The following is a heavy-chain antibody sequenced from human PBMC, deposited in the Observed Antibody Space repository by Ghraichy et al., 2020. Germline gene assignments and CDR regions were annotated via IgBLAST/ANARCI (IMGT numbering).Heavy chain of an antibody. V-gene: IGHV4-34*01. CDR3: ARNPGMTVAGI. Sequence: ETLSLTCVVYGGSFSGYYWSWIRQPPGKGLEWIGEINDSGRTNYNPSLKSRVTISEDTPKNQFSLKLSSVTAADTAVYYCARNPGMTVAGIWGQGTLVTVSS. CDR2: INDSGRT. D-gene: IGHD6-19*01. CDR1: GGSFSGYY. J-gene: IGHJ4*02.